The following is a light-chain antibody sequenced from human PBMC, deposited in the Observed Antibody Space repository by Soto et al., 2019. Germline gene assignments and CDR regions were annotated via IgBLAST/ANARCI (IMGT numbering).Light chain of an antibody. CDR3: SSYVGDSAYA. Sequence: QSALTQPAFVSGSPGQSITISCTGTSSDVGGYNYVSWYQHPPGKAPKLMISEVSNRPSGVSNRFSGSKSGNTASLTISGLQAEDEADYFCSSYVGDSAYAFGTGTKVTVL. CDR1: SSDVGGYNY. J-gene: IGLJ1*01. V-gene: IGLV2-14*01. CDR2: EVS.